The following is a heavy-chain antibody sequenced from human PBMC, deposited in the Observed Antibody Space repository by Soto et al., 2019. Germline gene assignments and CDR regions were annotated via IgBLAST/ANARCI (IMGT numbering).Heavy chain of an antibody. CDR2: IYSGGST. CDR3: ARDSQLTARPGGLSDYYGMDV. J-gene: IGHJ6*02. CDR1: GFTVSSNY. Sequence: EVQLVETGGGLIQPGGSLRLSCAASGFTVSSNYMSWVRQAPGKGLEWVSVIYSGGSTYYADSVKGRFTISRDNSKNTLYLQMYSLRAEDTAVYYCARDSQLTARPGGLSDYYGMDVWGQGTTVTVSS. D-gene: IGHD6-6*01. V-gene: IGHV3-53*02.